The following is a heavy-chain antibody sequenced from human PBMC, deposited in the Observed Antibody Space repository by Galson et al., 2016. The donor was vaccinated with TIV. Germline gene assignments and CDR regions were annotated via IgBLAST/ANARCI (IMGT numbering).Heavy chain of an antibody. CDR3: ASDRNTAFDTYHQYYGMDV. CDR1: GYTFSNFG. V-gene: IGHV1-18*01. Sequence: SVKVSCKASGYTFSNFGISWVRQAPGQGPEWMGWISAYTGNTYYIEKFQGRVTMTTDTSASTAHMELRNLRSDDTAVYYCASDRNTAFDTYHQYYGMDVWGQGTTVTVSS. J-gene: IGHJ6*02. D-gene: IGHD5-18*01. CDR2: ISAYTGNT.